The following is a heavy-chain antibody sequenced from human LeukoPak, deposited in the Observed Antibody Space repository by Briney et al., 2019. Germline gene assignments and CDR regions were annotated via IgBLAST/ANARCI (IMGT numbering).Heavy chain of an antibody. D-gene: IGHD2-8*01. CDR2: IIPIFGTA. Sequence: SVKVSCKASGGTFSSYAISWVRQAPGQGLEWMGGIIPIFGTANYAQKFQGRVTITADESTSTAYMELSSLRSEDTAVYYCQWCMLHGDFDHWGQGTLVTVSS. CDR1: GGTFSSYA. V-gene: IGHV1-69*13. J-gene: IGHJ4*02. CDR3: QWCMLHGDFDH.